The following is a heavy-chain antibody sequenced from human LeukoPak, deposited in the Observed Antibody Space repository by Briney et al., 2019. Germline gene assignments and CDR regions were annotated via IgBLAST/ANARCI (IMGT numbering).Heavy chain of an antibody. CDR3: ARIYDILTGYLDY. CDR2: INHSGST. CDR1: GGSFSGYY. Sequence: PSETLSLTCAVYGGSFSGYYWSWIRQPPGKGRGWVGEINHSGSTNYNPSLKSRVTISVDTSKNQFSLKLSSVTAADTAVYYCARIYDILTGYLDYWGQGTLVTVSS. J-gene: IGHJ4*02. D-gene: IGHD3-9*01. V-gene: IGHV4-34*01.